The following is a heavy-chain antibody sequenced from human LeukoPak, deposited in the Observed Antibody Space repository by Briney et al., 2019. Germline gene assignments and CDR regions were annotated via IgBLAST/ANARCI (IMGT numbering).Heavy chain of an antibody. Sequence: GGSLRLSCAASGFTFSSYEMNWVRQAPGKGLEWVSYISSSGSAIYYADSVKGRFTISRDNAKNSLYLQMNSLRAEDTAVYYCARVGGRAADYYYYMDVWGKGTTVTISS. CDR1: GFTFSSYE. CDR3: ARVGGRAADYYYYMDV. D-gene: IGHD6-13*01. J-gene: IGHJ6*03. V-gene: IGHV3-48*03. CDR2: ISSSGSAI.